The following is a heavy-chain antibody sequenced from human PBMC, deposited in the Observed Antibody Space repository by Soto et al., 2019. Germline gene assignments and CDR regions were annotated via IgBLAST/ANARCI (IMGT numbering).Heavy chain of an antibody. CDR2: FNPSGGST. J-gene: IGHJ2*01. Sequence: GASVKVSCKASGYTFNSYYIHWVRQAPGQGLEWMGIFNPSGGSTNYPQKLQGRVTLTRDTSTGTVYMELSSLRSEDTAIYYCARGGYDWYFDLWGRGTLVTVSS. D-gene: IGHD5-18*01. CDR1: GYTFNSYY. CDR3: ARGGYDWYFDL. V-gene: IGHV1-46*02.